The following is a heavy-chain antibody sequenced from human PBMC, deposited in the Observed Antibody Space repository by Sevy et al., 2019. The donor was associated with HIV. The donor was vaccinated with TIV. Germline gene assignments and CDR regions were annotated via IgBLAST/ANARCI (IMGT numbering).Heavy chain of an antibody. CDR2: ISYDGSNK. Sequence: GGSLRLSCAASGFTFSSYGMHWVRQAPGKGLEWVAVISYDGSNKYYADSVKGRFTISRDNSKNTLYLQMNSLRAEDTAVYFCAKGLYYYDSSGYVDYWGQGTLVTVSS. CDR3: AKGLYYYDSSGYVDY. D-gene: IGHD3-22*01. CDR1: GFTFSSYG. V-gene: IGHV3-30*18. J-gene: IGHJ4*02.